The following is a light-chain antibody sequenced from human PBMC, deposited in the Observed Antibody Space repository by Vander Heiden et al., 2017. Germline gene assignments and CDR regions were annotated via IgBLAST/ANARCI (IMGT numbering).Light chain of an antibody. CDR2: ANT. Sequence: QSVLTQPPSVSGAPGQMVTISCTGSGSNIGAGYDVQWYQQRPGTAPKLLIYANTNRPSGVPDRFSGSKSATSASLAITGLQAEDEADYYCQSYDTSLSGVFGGGTRLTVL. V-gene: IGLV1-40*01. CDR3: QSYDTSLSGV. CDR1: GSNIGAGYD. J-gene: IGLJ3*02.